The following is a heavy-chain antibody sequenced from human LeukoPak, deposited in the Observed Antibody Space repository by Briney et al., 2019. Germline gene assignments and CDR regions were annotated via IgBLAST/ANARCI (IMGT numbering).Heavy chain of an antibody. J-gene: IGHJ4*02. D-gene: IGHD1-26*01. Sequence: PGASLRLSCAASGFTFSNYAMSWVRQAPGKGLEWVSAITGSGGNTYYADSVKGRFTISRDNSKNTLYLQMNSLRAEDTAVYYCARGEQSGSFSDYWGQGTLVTVSS. CDR3: ARGEQSGSFSDY. CDR2: ITGSGGNT. CDR1: GFTFSNYA. V-gene: IGHV3-23*01.